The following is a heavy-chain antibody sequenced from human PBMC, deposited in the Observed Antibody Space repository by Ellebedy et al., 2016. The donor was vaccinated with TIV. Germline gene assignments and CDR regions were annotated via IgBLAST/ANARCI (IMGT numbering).Heavy chain of an antibody. CDR1: GFTFSSYA. CDR3: TKRGVGWAAFDI. V-gene: IGHV3-30-3*01. Sequence: GESLKISCAASGFTFSSYAMHWVRQAPGKGLEWVAVISCDGSNKYYADSVKGRFTISRDNSQDTVHLQMNSLRAEDTAVYYCTKRGVGWAAFDIWGPGTMVTVSS. CDR2: ISCDGSNK. J-gene: IGHJ3*02. D-gene: IGHD6-19*01.